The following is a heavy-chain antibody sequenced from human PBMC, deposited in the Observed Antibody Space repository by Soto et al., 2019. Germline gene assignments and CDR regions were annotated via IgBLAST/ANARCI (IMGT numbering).Heavy chain of an antibody. D-gene: IGHD3-3*01. Sequence: SLRLSCAASGFTFSVFGMHWVRQAPGKGLEWVAVVSNDGRSEHYADSVRGRFTVSRDNSKNTLYLQMNSLRAEDTAVYYCAKTITTSGDSTGRGDLVDNWGQGALVTV. CDR1: GFTFSVFG. CDR2: VSNDGRSE. CDR3: AKTITTSGDSTGRGDLVDN. J-gene: IGHJ4*02. V-gene: IGHV3-30*18.